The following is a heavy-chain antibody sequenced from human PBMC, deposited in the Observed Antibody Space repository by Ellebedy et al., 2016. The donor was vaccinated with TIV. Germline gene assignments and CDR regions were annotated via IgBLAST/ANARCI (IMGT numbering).Heavy chain of an antibody. CDR3: ARDPGDYVWGSYRYFDY. CDR2: IKQDGSEK. V-gene: IGHV3-7*01. D-gene: IGHD3-16*02. J-gene: IGHJ4*02. Sequence: GGSLRLXCAASGFTFSSYWMSWVRQAPGKGLEWVANIKQDGSEKYYVDSVKGRFTISRDNAKNSLYLQMNSLRAEDTAVYYCARDPGDYVWGSYRYFDYWGQGTLVTVSS. CDR1: GFTFSSYW.